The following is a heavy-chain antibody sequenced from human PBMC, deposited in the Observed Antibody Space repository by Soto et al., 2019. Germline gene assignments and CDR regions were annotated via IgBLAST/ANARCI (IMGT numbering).Heavy chain of an antibody. CDR3: AGGSYALGY. Sequence: QVQLQESGPGLVKPSGTLSLTCAVSGGSISSSNWWSWVRQPPGKGLVWIGEIYHSGSTNYNPSLKSGGTIAVDKARNQFSLKLSSVTAADPAVYYGAGGSYALGYWGQGTLVTGSS. CDR2: IYHSGST. V-gene: IGHV4-4*02. CDR1: GGSISSSNW. J-gene: IGHJ4*02. D-gene: IGHD1-26*01.